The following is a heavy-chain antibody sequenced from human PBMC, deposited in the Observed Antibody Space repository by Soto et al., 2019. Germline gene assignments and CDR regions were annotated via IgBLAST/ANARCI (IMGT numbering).Heavy chain of an antibody. CDR2: INPNSGGT. CDR3: ARDPSIYYDSSGYYFDY. Sequence: QVQLVQSGAEVKKPGASVKVSCKASGYTFTGYHMHWVRQAPGQGLEWMGWINPNSGGTNYAQKFQGWVTMTRDTSISTAYMELSRLRSDDTAVYYCARDPSIYYDSSGYYFDYWGQGTLVTVSS. J-gene: IGHJ4*02. V-gene: IGHV1-2*04. CDR1: GYTFTGYH. D-gene: IGHD3-22*01.